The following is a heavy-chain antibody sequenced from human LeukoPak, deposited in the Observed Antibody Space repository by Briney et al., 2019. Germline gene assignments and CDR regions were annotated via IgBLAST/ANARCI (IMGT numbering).Heavy chain of an antibody. D-gene: IGHD3-10*01. V-gene: IGHV3-48*01. CDR3: ARLLLWFGELFGPPDY. Sequence: PGGSLRLSCAASGFTFSTYSMNWVRQAPGKGLEWVSYISSSSYTIYYADSVKGRFTISRDNAKNSLYLQMNSLRAEDTAVYYCARLLLWFGELFGPPDYWGQGTLVTVSS. CDR2: ISSSSYTI. J-gene: IGHJ4*02. CDR1: GFTFSTYS.